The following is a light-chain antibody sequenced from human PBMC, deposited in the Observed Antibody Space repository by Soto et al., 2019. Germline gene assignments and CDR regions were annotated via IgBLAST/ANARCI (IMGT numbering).Light chain of an antibody. CDR1: QSVRTY. J-gene: IGKJ1*01. CDR2: GAS. V-gene: IGKV3-20*01. CDR3: QQDGSSPRT. Sequence: ENVLTQSPATLSLCTGERATLSCRASQSVRTYLAWYQQKPGQAPRLLIYGASNRATGTPDRFSGSASGTDFTLSISILEPEDSAVYCCQQDGSSPRTFGQGTKVDIK.